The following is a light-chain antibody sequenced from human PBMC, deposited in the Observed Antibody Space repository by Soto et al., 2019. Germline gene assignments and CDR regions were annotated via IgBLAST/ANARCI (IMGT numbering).Light chain of an antibody. Sequence: DIVMTQSRATLCMSAGDRDTLSFRASQSVGSSYLAWYQQKPGQAPRLLIYGASSRATGIPDRFSGSGSGTDFTLTISRLEPEDFAVYYCQQYGSSPTWTFGQGSKVAIK. CDR1: QSVGSSY. J-gene: IGKJ1*01. CDR2: GAS. V-gene: IGKV3-20*01. CDR3: QQYGSSPTWT.